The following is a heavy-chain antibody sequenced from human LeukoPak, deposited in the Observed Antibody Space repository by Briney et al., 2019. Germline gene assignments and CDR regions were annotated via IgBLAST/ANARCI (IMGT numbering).Heavy chain of an antibody. J-gene: IGHJ4*02. D-gene: IGHD4-11*01. CDR3: AKTHSHFPPYFDY. V-gene: IGHV4-4*02. Sequence: PSETLSLTCAASGGSISTYNWWSWVRQPPGKGLEWIGEIFYSGSINYNPSLKSRVTLSLDKSKNQFSLQLSSVTAADTAMYYCAKTHSHFPPYFDYWGQGTLVIVSS. CDR2: IFYSGSI. CDR1: GGSISTYNW.